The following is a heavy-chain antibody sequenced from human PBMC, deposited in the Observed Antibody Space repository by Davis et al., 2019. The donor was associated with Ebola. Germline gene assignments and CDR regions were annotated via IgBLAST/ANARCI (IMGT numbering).Heavy chain of an antibody. CDR3: AKGQWLVPNDAFDI. D-gene: IGHD6-19*01. J-gene: IGHJ3*02. CDR2: IRSKANSYAT. CDR1: GFTFSGSA. Sequence: GESLKISCAASGFTFSGSAMHWVRQASGKGLEWVGRIRSKANSYATAYAASVKGRFTISRDDSKNTAYLQMNSLRAEDTAVYYCAKGQWLVPNDAFDIWGQGTMVTVSS. V-gene: IGHV3-73*01.